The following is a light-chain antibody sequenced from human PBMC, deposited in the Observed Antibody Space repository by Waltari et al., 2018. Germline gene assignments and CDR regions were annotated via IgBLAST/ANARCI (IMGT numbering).Light chain of an antibody. CDR1: SSDVGGYNY. J-gene: IGLJ2*01. Sequence: QSALTQPPSASGSPGQSVTISCTGTSSDVGGYNYVSWYQQHPGKAPKLMVYEVSKRPSWVPDRFSGSKSGNTASLTVSGLQAEDEADYYCSSYAGRNDYVVLGGGTKLTVL. V-gene: IGLV2-8*01. CDR2: EVS. CDR3: SSYAGRNDYVV.